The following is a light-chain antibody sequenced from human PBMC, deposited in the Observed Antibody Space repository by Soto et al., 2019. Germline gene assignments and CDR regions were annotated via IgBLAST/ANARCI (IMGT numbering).Light chain of an antibody. J-gene: IGLJ1*01. CDR2: EVS. Sequence: QSVLTQPASVSGSPGQSITVSCTGTSSDLGNYNYVSWYQHHPGKAPKLMVYEVSNRPSGVSNRFSGSKSGNTASLTISGLQVEDEAEYYCSSHTSSGTLVFGAGTKVTVL. CDR1: SSDLGNYNY. CDR3: SSHTSSGTLV. V-gene: IGLV2-14*01.